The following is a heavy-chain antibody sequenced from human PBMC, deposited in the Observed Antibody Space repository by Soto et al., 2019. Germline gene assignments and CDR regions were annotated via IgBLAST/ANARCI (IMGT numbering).Heavy chain of an antibody. CDR2: IYYSGST. CDR1: GGSISSGGYY. V-gene: IGHV4-31*03. Sequence: SETLSLTCTVSGGSISSGGYYWSRIRQHPGKGLEWIGYIYYSGSTYYNPSLKSRVTISVDTSKNQFSLKLSSVTAADTAVYYCARVYDYIWGSYRSNDAFDIWGQGTMVTVSS. J-gene: IGHJ3*02. CDR3: ARVYDYIWGSYRSNDAFDI. D-gene: IGHD3-16*02.